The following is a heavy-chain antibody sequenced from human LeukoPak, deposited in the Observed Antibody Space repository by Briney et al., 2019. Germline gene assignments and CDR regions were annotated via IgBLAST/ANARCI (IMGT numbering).Heavy chain of an antibody. CDR2: VYYSGRT. Sequence: PSETLSLTCTVSGDSISSYYWSWLRQPPGKGLEWIGHVYYSGRTTYNPSLRSRLTISVDTSTSQLSLKLSSVTAADTAAYYCARHKPTGSYPLELWGQGTLVTVSP. CDR1: GDSISSYY. CDR3: ARHKPTGSYPLEL. D-gene: IGHD3-10*01. J-gene: IGHJ4*02. V-gene: IGHV4-59*08.